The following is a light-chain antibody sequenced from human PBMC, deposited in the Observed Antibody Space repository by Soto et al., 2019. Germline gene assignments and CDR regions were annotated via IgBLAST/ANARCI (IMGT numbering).Light chain of an antibody. J-gene: IGKJ1*01. CDR1: QSVGSW. CDR3: QQSYSTTWT. V-gene: IGKV1-5*03. Sequence: DIQMTQSPSTLSASVGDRVTITCRATQSVGSWLAWYQQKPGKAPKLLIYKASTLKSGVPSRFSGSGSGTDFTLTISSLQPEDFATYSCQQSYSTTWTFGQGTKVDIK. CDR2: KAS.